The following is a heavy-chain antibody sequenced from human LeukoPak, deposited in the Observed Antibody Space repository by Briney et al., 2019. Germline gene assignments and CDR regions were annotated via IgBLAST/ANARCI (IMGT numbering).Heavy chain of an antibody. J-gene: IGHJ4*02. CDR1: GLSFSSYG. CDR3: AKTKMNWRGTLDY. Sequence: GGTLRLSCAASGLSFSSYGMHWVRPAPGKGRAWVAVISYDGSEKYYVDSVKGRFTISRDNSRDTLYLQMNSLRAEDTAVYYCAKTKMNWRGTLDYWGQGTLVTVSS. V-gene: IGHV3-30*18. D-gene: IGHD1-1*01. CDR2: ISYDGSEK.